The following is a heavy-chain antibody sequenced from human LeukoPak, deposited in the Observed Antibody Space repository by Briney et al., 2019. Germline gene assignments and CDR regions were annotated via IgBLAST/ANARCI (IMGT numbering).Heavy chain of an antibody. Sequence: SETLSLTCTVSGGSISSSSYYWGWIRQPPGKGLEWIGSIYYSGSTYYNPSLKSRVTISVDTSKNQFSLKLSSVTAADTAVYYCARDVAAAGHPTGYWGQGTLVTVSS. CDR2: IYYSGST. V-gene: IGHV4-39*07. D-gene: IGHD6-13*01. J-gene: IGHJ4*02. CDR1: GGSISSSSYY. CDR3: ARDVAAAGHPTGY.